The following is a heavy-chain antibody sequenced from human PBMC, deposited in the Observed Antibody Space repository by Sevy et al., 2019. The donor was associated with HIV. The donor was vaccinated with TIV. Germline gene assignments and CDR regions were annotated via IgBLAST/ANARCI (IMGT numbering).Heavy chain of an antibody. CDR2: ISYDGSNK. CDR1: GFTFSSYA. Sequence: GGCLRLSCAASGFTFSSYAMHWVRQAPGKGLEWVAVISYDGSNKYYADSVKGRFTISRDNSKNTLYLQMNSLRAEDTAAYHCARDHGFVVVAATMPDLRGYWGQGTTVTVSS. CDR3: ARDHGFVVVAATMPDLRGY. J-gene: IGHJ4*02. V-gene: IGHV3-30-3*01. D-gene: IGHD2-2*01.